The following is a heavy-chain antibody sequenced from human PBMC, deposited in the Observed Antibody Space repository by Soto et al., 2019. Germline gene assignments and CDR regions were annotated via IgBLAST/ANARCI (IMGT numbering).Heavy chain of an antibody. CDR1: GFTVSSNY. J-gene: IGHJ4*02. D-gene: IGHD3-3*01. CDR3: ASYIYYDFWSGGLDY. V-gene: IGHV3-53*04. CDR2: IYSGGST. Sequence: SLRLSCAASGFTVSSNYMSWVRQAPGKGLEWVSVIYSGGSTYYADSVKGRFTISRHNSKNTLYLQMNSLRAEDTAVYYCASYIYYDFWSGGLDYWGQGTLVTVSS.